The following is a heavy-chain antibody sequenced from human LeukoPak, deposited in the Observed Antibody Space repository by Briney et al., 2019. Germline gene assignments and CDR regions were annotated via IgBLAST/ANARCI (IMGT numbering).Heavy chain of an antibody. D-gene: IGHD7-27*01. CDR2: MNTNSGNT. CDR3: ARSLGGYYYYYMDV. J-gene: IGHJ6*03. CDR1: GYTFTSYD. Sequence: ASVKVSCKAPGYTFTSYDINWVRQATGQGLEWMGWMNTNSGNTGYAQKFQGRVTMTRNTSISTAYMELSSLRAEDTAVYYCARSLGGYYYYYMDVWGKGTTVTVSS. V-gene: IGHV1-8*01.